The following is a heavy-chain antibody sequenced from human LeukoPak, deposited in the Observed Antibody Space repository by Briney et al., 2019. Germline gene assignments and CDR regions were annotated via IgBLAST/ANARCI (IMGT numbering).Heavy chain of an antibody. CDR3: ARDPYGGNALDY. V-gene: IGHV3-21*01. Sequence: PGGSLRLSCAASGFTFSSYSMNWVRQAPGKGLEWVSSISSSSSYIYYADSVKGRFTISRDNAKNSLYLQMNSLRAEDTAAYYCARDPYGGNALDYWGQGTLVTVSS. CDR2: ISSSSSYI. J-gene: IGHJ4*02. D-gene: IGHD4-23*01. CDR1: GFTFSSYS.